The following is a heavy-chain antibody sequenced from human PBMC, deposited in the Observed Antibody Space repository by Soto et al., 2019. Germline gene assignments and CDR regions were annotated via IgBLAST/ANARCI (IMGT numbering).Heavy chain of an antibody. CDR2: ISWNDDK. V-gene: IGHV2-5*01. CDR3: AHRWSFGPTR. Sequence: QNTLKKSGPTLVNPTQTLTLTCTFSGFSLSTSGVGVGWIRQPPGKALEWLALISWNDDKRYSPTLKSRLTITNDASKYQVVLTMTNMDPVDKATYSCAHRWSFGPTRWGQGTLVTVSS. D-gene: IGHD3-10*01. J-gene: IGHJ4*02. CDR1: GFSLSTSGVG.